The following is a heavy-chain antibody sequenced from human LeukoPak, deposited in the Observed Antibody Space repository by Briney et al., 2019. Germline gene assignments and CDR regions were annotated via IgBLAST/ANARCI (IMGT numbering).Heavy chain of an antibody. V-gene: IGHV4-59*01. D-gene: IGHD3-3*01. CDR2: IYYSGST. J-gene: IGHJ4*02. Sequence: PSETLSLTCTVSGGSISSYYWSSIRQPPGKGLEWIGYIYYSGSTNYNPSLKSRVTISVDTSKNQFSLKLSSVTAADTAVYYCAREPPAYTIFGVVIRQDYWGQGTLVTVSS. CDR1: GGSISSYY. CDR3: AREPPAYTIFGVVIRQDY.